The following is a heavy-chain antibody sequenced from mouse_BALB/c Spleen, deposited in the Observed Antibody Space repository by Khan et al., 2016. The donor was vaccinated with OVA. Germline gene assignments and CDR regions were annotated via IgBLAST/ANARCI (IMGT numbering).Heavy chain of an antibody. D-gene: IGHD2-2*01. V-gene: IGHV1-77*01. CDR2: IYPGSANT. CDR3: ARSGSGSFGF. J-gene: IGHJ3*01. CDR1: GYTFTDFY. Sequence: VQLQESGAELARPGASVKLSCKTSGYTFTDFYINWVKQRPGQGLEWIGDIYPGSANTYYNEKFKGKATLTVDKSSSTAYMQLSSLTSEDSAVYFWARSGSGSFGFWGQGTLVTVSA.